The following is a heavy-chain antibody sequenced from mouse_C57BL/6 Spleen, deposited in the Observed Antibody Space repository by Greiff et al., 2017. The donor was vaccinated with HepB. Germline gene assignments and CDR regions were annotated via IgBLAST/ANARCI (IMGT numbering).Heavy chain of an antibody. CDR2: INTNNGGT. J-gene: IGHJ1*03. CDR1: GYTFTDYN. CDR3: ELQEYDRYFDV. V-gene: IGHV1-22*01. Sequence: EVQLQQSGPELVKPGASVKMSCKASGYTFTDYNMHWVKQSHGKSLEWSGYINTNNGGTSYNQKFKGKATLTLNKSSSTAYMELRSLTSEESAVYDCELQEYDRYFDVRGTETTVTVHS. D-gene: IGHD2-12*01.